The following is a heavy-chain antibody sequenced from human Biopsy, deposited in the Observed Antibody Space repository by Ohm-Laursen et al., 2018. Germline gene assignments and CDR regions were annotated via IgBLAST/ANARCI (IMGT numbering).Heavy chain of an antibody. D-gene: IGHD2-15*01. CDR1: GKTFSDYQ. V-gene: IGHV4-34*08. CDR2: INQAGTT. J-gene: IGHJ4*02. CDR3: GNEVRGRDY. Sequence: GALSLTCAVFGKTFSDYQWSWIRQPPGKGLEWIGQINQAGTTNYNPSLKSRVSISADASKYEFSLRLTSVTAADTAVYLCGNEVRGRDYWGLGAQVTVSS.